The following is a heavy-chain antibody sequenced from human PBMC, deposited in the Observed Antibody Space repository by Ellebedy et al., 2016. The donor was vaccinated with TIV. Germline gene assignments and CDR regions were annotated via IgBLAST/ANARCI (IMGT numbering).Heavy chain of an antibody. V-gene: IGHV1-69*06. CDR2: IIPIFGTA. Sequence: AASVKVSCKASGGTFSSYAISWVRQAPGQGLEWMGGIIPIFGTANYAQKFQGRVTITADKSTSTAYMELSSLRSEDTAVYYCARAPYSSSLSYYYYGMDVWGQGTTVTVSS. J-gene: IGHJ6*02. CDR1: GGTFSSYA. CDR3: ARAPYSSSLSYYYYGMDV. D-gene: IGHD6-6*01.